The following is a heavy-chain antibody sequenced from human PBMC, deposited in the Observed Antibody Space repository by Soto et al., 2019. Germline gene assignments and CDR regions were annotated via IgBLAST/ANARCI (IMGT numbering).Heavy chain of an antibody. J-gene: IGHJ4*02. V-gene: IGHV4-30-4*01. CDR2: IYYSGSA. Sequence: SETLSLTCTVSGGSISSGDYYWSWIRQPPGKGLEWIGYIYYSGSAIYNPSLKNRVTISIMSNNQVSLEMSSVTAADTAVYYCTRGLFSGSQYSGGWYYFNSWGQGTMVTVSS. CDR1: GGSISSGDYY. D-gene: IGHD1-26*01. CDR3: TRGLFSGSQYSGGWYYFNS.